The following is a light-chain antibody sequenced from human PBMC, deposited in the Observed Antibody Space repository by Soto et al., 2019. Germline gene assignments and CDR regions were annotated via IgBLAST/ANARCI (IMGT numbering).Light chain of an antibody. Sequence: EIVMTQSPATLSVSPGERATLSCRASQSVSSNLAWYQQKPGQAPRLLIYGAYTRATGIQARFSGSGSGTEFTLTIRSLQSEDFAVYYCQQYNNWPRTFGQGTKVDI. CDR2: GAY. CDR3: QQYNNWPRT. V-gene: IGKV3D-15*01. CDR1: QSVSSN. J-gene: IGKJ1*01.